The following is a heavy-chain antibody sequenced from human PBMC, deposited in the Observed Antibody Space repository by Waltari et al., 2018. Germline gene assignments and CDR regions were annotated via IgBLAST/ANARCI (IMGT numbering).Heavy chain of an antibody. D-gene: IGHD2-2*01. J-gene: IGHJ4*02. CDR2: IYYSGST. CDR3: ACTPAAAISGIDY. CDR1: GGSISSYY. V-gene: IGHV4-59*08. Sequence: QVQLQESGPGLVKPSETLSLTCTVSGGSISSYYWSWIRQPPGKGLEWIGYIYYSGSTTYNPSLKSRVTISVDTSKNQFSLKLSSVTAADTAVYYCACTPAAAISGIDYWGQGTLVTVSS.